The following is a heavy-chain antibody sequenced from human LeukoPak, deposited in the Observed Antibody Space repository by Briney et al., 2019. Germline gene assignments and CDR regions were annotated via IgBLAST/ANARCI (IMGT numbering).Heavy chain of an antibody. CDR2: IYYSGST. V-gene: IGHV4-39*01. D-gene: IGHD3-22*01. CDR1: GDSISTSNSY. CDR3: ARPRVAAAASLPYYYDSSGYQYNWFDP. J-gene: IGHJ5*02. Sequence: SETLSLTCTVSGDSISTSNSYWGWIRQPPGKGLEWIGSIYYSGSTYYNPSLKSRVTISVDTYKNQFSLKLSSVTAADTAVYYCARPRVAAAASLPYYYDSSGYQYNWFDPWGQGTLVTVSS.